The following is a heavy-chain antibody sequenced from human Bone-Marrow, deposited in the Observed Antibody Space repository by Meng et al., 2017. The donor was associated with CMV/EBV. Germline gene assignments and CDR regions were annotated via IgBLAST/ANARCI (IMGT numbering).Heavy chain of an antibody. CDR1: GNSVSSNSAA. V-gene: IGHV6-1*01. D-gene: IGHD3-10*01. CDR3: ARERFDHGSGSYGYYCYGMDV. J-gene: IGHJ6*02. Sequence: SQTLSLTCAISGNSVSSNSAAWNWIRQSPSRGLEWLGRTYYRSKWYNDYAVSVKSRITINPDTSKNQFSLQLNSVTPEDTAVYYCARERFDHGSGSYGYYCYGMDVWGQGTTVTVSS. CDR2: TYYRSKWYN.